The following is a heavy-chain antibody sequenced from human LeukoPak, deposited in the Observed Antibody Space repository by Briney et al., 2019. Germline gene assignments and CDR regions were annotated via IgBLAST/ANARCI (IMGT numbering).Heavy chain of an antibody. CDR2: INPSGGST. V-gene: IGHV1-46*01. J-gene: IGHJ4*02. CDR3: ARDPRSPVVTPRDDC. CDR1: GYTFTSYY. Sequence: ASVKVSCKASGYTFTSYYMHWVRQAPGQGIEWMGIINPSGGSTSYAQKFQGRVTMTRDTSTSTVYMELSSLRSEDTAMYYCARDPRSPVVTPRDDCWGQGTLVIVSS. D-gene: IGHD4-23*01.